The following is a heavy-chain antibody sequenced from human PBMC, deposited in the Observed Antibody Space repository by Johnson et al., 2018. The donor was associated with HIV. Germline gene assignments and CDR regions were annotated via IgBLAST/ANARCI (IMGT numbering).Heavy chain of an antibody. J-gene: IGHJ3*02. CDR2: ISWNSGSI. Sequence: VLLVESGGGLVQPGRSLRLSCAASGFTFDDYAMHWVRQAPGKGLEWVSGISWNSGSIGYADSVKGRFTISRDNAKNSLYLQMNSLRAEDTALYYCAKDVSSGWPVGWRAFDIWGQGTMVTVSS. D-gene: IGHD6-19*01. CDR3: AKDVSSGWPVGWRAFDI. CDR1: GFTFDDYA. V-gene: IGHV3-9*01.